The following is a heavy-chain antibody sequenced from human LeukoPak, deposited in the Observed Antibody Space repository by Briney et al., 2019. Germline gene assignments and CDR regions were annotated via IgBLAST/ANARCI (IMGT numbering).Heavy chain of an antibody. J-gene: IGHJ4*02. CDR2: IYHSVDT. V-gene: IGHV4-38-2*01. Sequence: PSETLSLTCAVSGYSISSGYYWGWIRQPPGKGLEWIGSIYHSVDTYYNPSLKSRIIISIDTSENHFSLKVNSVTAADTAVYYCVRQGYCSGGACYRYFDYWGQGTLVTVSS. D-gene: IGHD2-15*01. CDR3: VRQGYCSGGACYRYFDY. CDR1: GYSISSGYY.